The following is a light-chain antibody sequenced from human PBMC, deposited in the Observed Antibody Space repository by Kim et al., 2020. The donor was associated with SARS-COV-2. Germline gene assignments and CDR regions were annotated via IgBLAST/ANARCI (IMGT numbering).Light chain of an antibody. Sequence: SLSPGERPTLPCRASQSVGGYLAWYQQRPGQAPRLLIYDASTRAPGIPARFSGSGSGTDFTLTINNVEPEDFAVYYCQQRSNWRTFGQGTKVEIK. CDR2: DAS. V-gene: IGKV3-11*01. J-gene: IGKJ1*01. CDR3: QQRSNWRT. CDR1: QSVGGY.